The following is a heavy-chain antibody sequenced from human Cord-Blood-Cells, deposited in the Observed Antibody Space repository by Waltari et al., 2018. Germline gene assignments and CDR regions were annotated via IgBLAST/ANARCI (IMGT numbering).Heavy chain of an antibody. CDR2: INPIFSTA. J-gene: IGHJ4*02. V-gene: IGHV1-69*06. Sequence: QVQLVQSGAEVKKPGSSVKVSCKVSGGTFSSYAISWVRLAPGQGLEWMVGINPIFSTANYAQKFQGRVTITADKSTSTAYMELSSLRSEDTAVYYCARVGWARGTTHFDDWGQGTLVTVSS. CDR1: GGTFSSYA. CDR3: ARVGWARGTTHFDD. D-gene: IGHD3-10*01.